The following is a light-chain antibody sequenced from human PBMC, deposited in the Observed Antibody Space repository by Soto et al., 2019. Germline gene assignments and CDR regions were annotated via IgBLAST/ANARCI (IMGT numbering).Light chain of an antibody. Sequence: IVITQSPGTLSLSPGDTATLSCRASQSLGSDLAWYQQKPGQAPRLLIFGASARPTGIPARISGSGSGTEFTLTISSLQSEDFAVYYCQQYNNWPLTFGGGTKVDIK. CDR3: QQYNNWPLT. CDR1: QSLGSD. V-gene: IGKV3-15*01. CDR2: GAS. J-gene: IGKJ4*01.